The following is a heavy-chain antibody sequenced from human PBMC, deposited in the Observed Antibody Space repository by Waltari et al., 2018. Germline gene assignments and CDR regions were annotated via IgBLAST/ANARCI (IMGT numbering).Heavy chain of an antibody. Sequence: QVQLVQSGAEVKKPGASVKVSCKASGYKFFSYDVTWVQQAPGQGLEWMGWMSPNRGDTAYAQTFQDRVIMTRDTSISTAYMELRSLRSEDTAVYYCARIMITSGGVIVPDAFDIWGQGTMVTVSS. CDR1: GYKFFSYD. J-gene: IGHJ3*02. CDR2: MSPNRGDT. CDR3: ARIMITSGGVIVPDAFDI. D-gene: IGHD3-16*02. V-gene: IGHV1-8*01.